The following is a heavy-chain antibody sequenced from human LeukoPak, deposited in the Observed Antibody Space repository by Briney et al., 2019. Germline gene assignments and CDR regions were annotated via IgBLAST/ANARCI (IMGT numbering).Heavy chain of an antibody. CDR2: IIPILGIA. CDR1: GGTFSDYA. D-gene: IGHD2-21*02. CDR3: VRDFAWVEHSVVVTAPDY. Sequence: SVKVSCKASGGTFSDYAFSWVRQAPGQGLEWMGRIIPILGIAKYAQKFQGKVTVTADKSTSTVYMELNSLRSEDTAVYYCVRDFAWVEHSVVVTAPDYWGQGTLVTVSS. J-gene: IGHJ4*02. V-gene: IGHV1-69*04.